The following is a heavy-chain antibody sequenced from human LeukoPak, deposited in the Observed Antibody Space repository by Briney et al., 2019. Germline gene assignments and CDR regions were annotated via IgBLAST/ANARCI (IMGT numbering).Heavy chain of an antibody. V-gene: IGHV1-8*01. J-gene: IGHJ6*03. D-gene: IGHD3-3*01. CDR3: ARLYYDFWSGYLIAGSYYYYMDV. CDR2: MNPNSGNT. Sequence: ASVKVSCKASGYTFTSYDINWVRQATGQGLEWMGWMNPNSGNTGYAQKFQGRVTMTRNTSISTAYMELSSLRSEDTAAYYCARLYYDFWSGYLIAGSYYYYMDVWGKGTTVTVSS. CDR1: GYTFTSYD.